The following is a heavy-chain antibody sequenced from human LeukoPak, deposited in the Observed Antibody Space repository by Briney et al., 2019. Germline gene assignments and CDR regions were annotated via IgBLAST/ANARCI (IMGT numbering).Heavy chain of an antibody. Sequence: PSETLSLTCTLSGGSISTYYCSWIRQPPGKGLEWIGYIYHSGSTNYNPSLKSRVTISVDTSKNQFSLKVSSVTAADTAVYYCARGGGYASPIGYWGQGALVTVSS. CDR2: IYHSGST. CDR3: ARGGGYASPIGY. CDR1: GGSISTYY. D-gene: IGHD5-12*01. V-gene: IGHV4-59*01. J-gene: IGHJ4*02.